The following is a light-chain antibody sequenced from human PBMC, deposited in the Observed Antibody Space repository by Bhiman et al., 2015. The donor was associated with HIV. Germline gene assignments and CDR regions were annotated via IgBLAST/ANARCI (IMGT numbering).Light chain of an antibody. V-gene: IGLV2-14*03. J-gene: IGLJ2*01. Sequence: QSALTQPASVSGSPGQSITISCTGTGSDVGAYNYVSWYQQHPGKAPKLMIYDVINRPSGVSNRFSGSKSGNTASLTISGLQAEDEADYYCSSYISSSTSRFVFGGGTKLTVL. CDR2: DVI. CDR1: GSDVGAYNY. CDR3: SSYISSSTSRFV.